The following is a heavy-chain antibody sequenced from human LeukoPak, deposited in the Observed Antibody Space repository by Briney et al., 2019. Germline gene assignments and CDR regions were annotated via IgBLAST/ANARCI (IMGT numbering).Heavy chain of an antibody. V-gene: IGHV3-21*01. CDR3: ARSPSSWFDY. CDR1: GFTFSSYS. D-gene: IGHD6-13*01. J-gene: IGHJ4*02. CDR2: ITSSSGHI. Sequence: PGGSLRLSCTASGFTFSSYSMTWVRQAPGKGLEWVSSITSSSGHIYYADSVKGRFTISRDNAKNSLYLQMNSLRPEDTAVYYCARSPSSWFDYWGQGTLVTVSS.